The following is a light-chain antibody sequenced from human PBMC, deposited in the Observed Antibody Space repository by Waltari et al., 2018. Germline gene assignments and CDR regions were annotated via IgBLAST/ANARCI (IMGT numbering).Light chain of an antibody. CDR1: QHISTW. V-gene: IGKV1-12*01. J-gene: IGKJ4*01. CDR2: YAS. Sequence: IQLTQSPSSVSASVGDRVTLTCRASQHISTWLAWYQQMPGKAPKLLISYASNLQSGVPPRFSGSGSGTHCTLTINSLQPDDSATYYCQQTNDFPLTFGGGTKVEI. CDR3: QQTNDFPLT.